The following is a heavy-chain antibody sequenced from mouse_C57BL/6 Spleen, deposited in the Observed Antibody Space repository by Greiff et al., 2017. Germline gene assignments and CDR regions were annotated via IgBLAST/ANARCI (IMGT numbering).Heavy chain of an antibody. CDR2: IRLKSDNYAT. Sequence: EVKLVESGGGLVQPGGSMKLSCVASGFTFSNYWMNWVRQSPEKGLEWVAQIRLKSDNYATHYAESVKGRYTISRDDSKSSVYLQMNNLRAEDTGIYYCTGLPYAMDYWGQGTSVTVSS. CDR3: TGLPYAMDY. J-gene: IGHJ4*01. D-gene: IGHD2-12*01. V-gene: IGHV6-3*01. CDR1: GFTFSNYW.